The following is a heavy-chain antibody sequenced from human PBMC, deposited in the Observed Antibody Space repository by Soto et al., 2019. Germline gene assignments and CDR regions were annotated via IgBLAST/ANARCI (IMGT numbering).Heavy chain of an antibody. J-gene: IGHJ4*02. CDR3: VMGITIIRGIHFDY. V-gene: IGHV3-72*01. CDR1: GFTFSDHY. D-gene: IGHD3-10*01. Sequence: EVQLVESGGGLVQPGGSLRLSCAASGFTFSDHYMDWVRQAPGKGLEWVGRSRNRANSYTTEYAASVKGRFSISRDDSKNSVYLQMNSLKTEDTAVYYCVMGITIIRGIHFDYWGQGTLVTVSS. CDR2: SRNRANSYTT.